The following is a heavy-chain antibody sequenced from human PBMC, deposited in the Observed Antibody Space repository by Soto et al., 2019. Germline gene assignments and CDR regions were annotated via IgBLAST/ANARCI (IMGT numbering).Heavy chain of an antibody. J-gene: IGHJ3*02. CDR3: ARDLLTDYYDSSGPQTSAFDI. V-gene: IGHV1-18*01. D-gene: IGHD3-22*01. Sequence: GASVKVSCKASGYTFTSYGISWVRQAPGQGLEWMGWISAYNGNTNYAQKLQGRVTMTTDKSTSTAYMELSSLRSEDTAVYYCARDLLTDYYDSSGPQTSAFDIWGQGTMVTVSS. CDR1: GYTFTSYG. CDR2: ISAYNGNT.